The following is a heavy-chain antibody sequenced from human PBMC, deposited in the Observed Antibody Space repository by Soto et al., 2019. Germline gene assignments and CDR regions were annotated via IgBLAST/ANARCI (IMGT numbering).Heavy chain of an antibody. CDR3: ARLQDHVAAFDI. CDR1: GGSISSSSYY. D-gene: IGHD4-4*01. V-gene: IGHV4-39*01. Sequence: SETLSLTCTVGGGSISSSSYYWGWIRQPPGKGLEWIGSIYYSGSTYYNPSLKSRVTISVDTSKNQFSLKLSSVTAADTAVYYCARLQDHVAAFDIWGQGTMVTVSS. CDR2: IYYSGST. J-gene: IGHJ3*02.